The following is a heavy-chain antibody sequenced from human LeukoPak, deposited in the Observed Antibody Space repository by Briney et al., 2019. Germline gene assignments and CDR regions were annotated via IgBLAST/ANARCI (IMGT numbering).Heavy chain of an antibody. CDR1: GGSFSGYY. CDR2: INHSGST. V-gene: IGHV4-34*01. Sequence: SETLSLTCAVYGGSFSGYYWSWIRQPPGKGLEWIGEINHSGSTNYNPSLKSRVTISVDTSKNQFSLKLSSVTAADTAVYYCARGGLGITIFGVVNTYXXFDPXXXGTLVTVSS. J-gene: IGHJ5*02. D-gene: IGHD3-3*01. CDR3: ARGGLGITIFGVVNTYXXFDP.